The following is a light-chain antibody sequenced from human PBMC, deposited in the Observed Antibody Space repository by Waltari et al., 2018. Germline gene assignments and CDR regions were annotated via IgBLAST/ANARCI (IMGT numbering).Light chain of an antibody. CDR3: QQRYKWPLT. V-gene: IGKV3-11*01. Sequence: EIVLTQSPATLSLSPGERATLSCRASQSVSTYLAWYQLRPGQPPRLLIYDSSSRATGIPARFSCSGSETDFTLTISSLEPEDFAVYYCQQRYKWPLTFGGGSKVEI. CDR1: QSVSTY. J-gene: IGKJ4*01. CDR2: DSS.